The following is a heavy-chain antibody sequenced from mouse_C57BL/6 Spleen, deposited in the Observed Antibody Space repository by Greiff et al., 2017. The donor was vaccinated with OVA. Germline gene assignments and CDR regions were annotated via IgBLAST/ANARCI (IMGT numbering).Heavy chain of an antibody. Sequence: EVMLVESGGGLVKPGGSLKLSCAASGFTFSSYAMSWVRPTPEKRLEWVATISDGGSYTYYPDNVKGRFTISRDNAKNNLYLQMSHLKSEDTAMYYCARGDGSSYNYAMDYWGQGTSVTVSS. CDR2: ISDGGSYT. CDR3: ARGDGSSYNYAMDY. CDR1: GFTFSSYA. J-gene: IGHJ4*01. V-gene: IGHV5-4*03. D-gene: IGHD1-1*01.